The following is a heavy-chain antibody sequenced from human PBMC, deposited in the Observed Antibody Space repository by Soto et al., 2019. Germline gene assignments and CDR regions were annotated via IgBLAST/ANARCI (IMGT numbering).Heavy chain of an antibody. CDR1: GFMFSAYW. Sequence: LILSCAASGFMFSAYWMIWVRHAPLNGLEFVSNIHGDGGKIYYVDSVKGRFTISRDNAKRSLYLQMNSLRAEDTAVYYCARDFYGGYTYGPGDYWGQGALVTVSS. J-gene: IGHJ4*02. D-gene: IGHD5-18*01. CDR3: ARDFYGGYTYGPGDY. V-gene: IGHV3-7*01. CDR2: IHGDGGKI.